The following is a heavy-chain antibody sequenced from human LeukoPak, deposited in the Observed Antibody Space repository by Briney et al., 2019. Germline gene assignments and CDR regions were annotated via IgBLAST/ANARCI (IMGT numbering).Heavy chain of an antibody. V-gene: IGHV4-39*01. J-gene: IGHJ4*02. CDR1: GGSISSSSYY. D-gene: IGHD2-2*01. Sequence: SETLSLTCTVSGGSISSSSYYWGWIRQPPGKGLEWIGSIYYSGSTYYNPSLKSRVTISVDTSKNQFSLKLSSVTAADTAVYYCARLHPHQLLPFDYWGQGPRSPSPQ. CDR2: IYYSGST. CDR3: ARLHPHQLLPFDY.